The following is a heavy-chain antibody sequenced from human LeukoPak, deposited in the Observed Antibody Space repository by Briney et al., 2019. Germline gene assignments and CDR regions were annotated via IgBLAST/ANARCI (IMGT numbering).Heavy chain of an antibody. J-gene: IGHJ4*02. CDR1: GFSSSSYG. CDR2: IGPGGNT. CDR3: AKGGGGYLDY. D-gene: IGHD3-10*01. Sequence: GGSLRLSCAASGFSSSSYGMSWVRQAPGKGLEWVSAIGPGGNTYYADSVKDRFTISRDNSKNTVYLQMNSLRAEDTEDTAVYYCAKGGGGYLDYWGQGALVIVSS. V-gene: IGHV3-23*01.